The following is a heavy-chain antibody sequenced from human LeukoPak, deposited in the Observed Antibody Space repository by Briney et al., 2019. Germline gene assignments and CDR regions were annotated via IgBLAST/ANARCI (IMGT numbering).Heavy chain of an antibody. CDR1: GSSLLAPDYY. Sequence: SETLSLTCNVSGSSLLAPDYYWTWIRQHPGRGLEWIGYIYNRGLTYYNPSLKSRVTISVDTSKNQFSLKLTSVTAADTAVYYCARGVTYYDDSSGYLPDYWGQGTLVTASS. D-gene: IGHD3-22*01. J-gene: IGHJ4*02. CDR3: ARGVTYYDDSSGYLPDY. CDR2: IYNRGLT. V-gene: IGHV4-31*03.